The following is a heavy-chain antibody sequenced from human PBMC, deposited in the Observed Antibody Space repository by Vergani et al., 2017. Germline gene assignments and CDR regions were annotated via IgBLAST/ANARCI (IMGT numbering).Heavy chain of an antibody. CDR3: AREPRAIFGVVREDNWFDP. V-gene: IGHV1-69*01. Sequence: QVQLVQSGAEVKKPGSSVKVSCKASGGTFSSYAISWVRQAPGQGLEWMGGIIPIFGTANYAQKFQGRVTITADASTSTAYMELSSLRSEDTAVYYCAREPRAIFGVVREDNWFDPWGQGTLVTVSS. CDR2: IIPIFGTA. CDR1: GGTFSSYA. D-gene: IGHD3-3*01. J-gene: IGHJ5*02.